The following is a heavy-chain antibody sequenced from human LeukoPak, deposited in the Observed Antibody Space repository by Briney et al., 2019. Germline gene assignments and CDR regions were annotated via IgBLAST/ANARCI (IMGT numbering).Heavy chain of an antibody. CDR1: GYSFTSYW. CDR2: IYPGDSDT. V-gene: IGHV5-51*01. D-gene: IGHD2-2*01. J-gene: IGHJ5*02. Sequence: GESLKISCKGSGYSFTSYWIGWVRQMPGKGQEWMGIIYPGDSDTRYSPSFQGQVTISADKSISTAYLQWSSLKASDTAMYYCARRSYCSSTSCYHSSNWFDPWGQGTLVTVSS. CDR3: ARRSYCSSTSCYHSSNWFDP.